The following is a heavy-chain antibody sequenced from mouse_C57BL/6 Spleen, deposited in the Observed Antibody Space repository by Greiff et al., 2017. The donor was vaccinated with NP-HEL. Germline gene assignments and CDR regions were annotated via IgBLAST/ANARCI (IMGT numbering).Heavy chain of an antibody. CDR3: ARRQLGLYWYFDV. V-gene: IGHV1-50*01. D-gene: IGHD4-1*02. CDR1: GYTFTSYW. Sequence: VQLQQPGAELVKPGASVKLSCKASGYTFTSYWMQWVKQRPGQGLEWIGEIDPSDSYTNYNQKFKGKATLTVDTSSSTAYMQLSSLTSEDSAVYYCARRQLGLYWYFDVWGTGTTVTVSS. CDR2: IDPSDSYT. J-gene: IGHJ1*03.